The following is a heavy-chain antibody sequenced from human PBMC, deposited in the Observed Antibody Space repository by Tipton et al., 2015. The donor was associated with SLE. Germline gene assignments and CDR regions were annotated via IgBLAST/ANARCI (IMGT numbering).Heavy chain of an antibody. CDR3: ARVIAAAGVEYFDY. CDR1: GFIFSNYA. Sequence: SLRLSCVVSGFIFSNYAMHWVRQAPGKGLEWVAVISYDGSNKYYADSVKGRFTISRDNSKNTLYLQMNSLRAEDTAVYYCARVIAAAGVEYFDYWGQGTLVTVSS. J-gene: IGHJ4*02. D-gene: IGHD6-13*01. CDR2: ISYDGSNK. V-gene: IGHV3-30*04.